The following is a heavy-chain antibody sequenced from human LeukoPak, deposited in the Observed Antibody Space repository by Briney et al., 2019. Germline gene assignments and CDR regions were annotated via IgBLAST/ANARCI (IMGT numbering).Heavy chain of an antibody. CDR3: ARHNDYGGNGFDY. D-gene: IGHD4-23*01. Sequence: SQTLSLTCAVSGGSISSGGYCWSWIRQPPGKGLEWIGYIYHSGSTYYNPSLKSRVTISVDRSKNQFSLKLSSVTAADTAVYYCARHNDYGGNGFDYWGQGTLVTVSS. CDR1: GGSISSGGYC. CDR2: IYHSGST. J-gene: IGHJ4*02. V-gene: IGHV4-30-2*01.